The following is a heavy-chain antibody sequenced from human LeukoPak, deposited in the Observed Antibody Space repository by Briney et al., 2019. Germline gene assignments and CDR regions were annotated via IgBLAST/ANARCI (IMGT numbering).Heavy chain of an antibody. CDR1: GFTFSSYG. J-gene: IGHJ4*02. CDR2: IRYDGSNK. V-gene: IGHV3-30*02. D-gene: IGHD3-22*01. CDR3: AKDVWDYYDSSGYYV. Sequence: GGSLRLSCAASGFTFSSYGMHWVRQAPGKGLEWVAFIRYDGSNKYYADSVKGRFTISRGNSKNTLYLQMNSLRAEDTAVYYCAKDVWDYYDSSGYYVWGQGTLVTVSS.